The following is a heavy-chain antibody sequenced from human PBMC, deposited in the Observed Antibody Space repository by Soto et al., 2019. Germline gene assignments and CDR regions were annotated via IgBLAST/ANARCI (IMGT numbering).Heavy chain of an antibody. CDR2: IHYTGSA. V-gene: IGHV4-59*11. J-gene: IGHJ6*03. D-gene: IGHD3-3*01. CDR3: ARDSGPNYDFCSGYFPYYYYYMDV. Sequence: SETLSLTCSVSGENISPRYWGWIRQPPGRGLEWIAYIHYTGSAKYNTSLQSRVTISVDTSKNQFSLKLSSVTAADTAVYYCARDSGPNYDFCSGYFPYYYYYMDVWGKGTTVTVPS. CDR1: GENISPRY.